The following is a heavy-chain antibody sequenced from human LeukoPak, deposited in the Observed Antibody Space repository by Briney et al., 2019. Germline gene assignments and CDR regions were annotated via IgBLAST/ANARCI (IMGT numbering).Heavy chain of an antibody. Sequence: GRCLRLSCAASGFTFSSYAMSWVRQAPGKGLEWVSSISGSGGNTFYADSVKGRFTISRDNSKNTLYLQMNSLRAEDTAAYHCAKGRNEDGDAALDYWGQGTLVTVSS. CDR3: AKGRNEDGDAALDY. V-gene: IGHV3-23*01. D-gene: IGHD4-17*01. CDR1: GFTFSSYA. CDR2: ISGSGGNT. J-gene: IGHJ4*02.